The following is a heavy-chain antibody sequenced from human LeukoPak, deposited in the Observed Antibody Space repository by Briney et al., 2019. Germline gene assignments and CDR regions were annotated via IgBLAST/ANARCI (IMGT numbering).Heavy chain of an antibody. CDR1: GFTFSDYY. D-gene: IGHD3-22*01. CDR3: ARQVPFYYDSSGPFAS. V-gene: IGHV3-11*04. CDR2: ISNSGSAI. J-gene: IGHJ4*02. Sequence: PGGYLRLSCAASGFTFSDYYMSWIRQAPGKGLEWVSYISNSGSAIYYADSVKGRFTISRDNAKNSLYLQMNSLRAEDTAVYYCARQVPFYYDSSGPFASWGQGTLVIVSS.